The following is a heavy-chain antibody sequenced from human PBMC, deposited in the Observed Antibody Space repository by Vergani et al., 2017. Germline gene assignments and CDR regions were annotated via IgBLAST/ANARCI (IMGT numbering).Heavy chain of an antibody. Sequence: QVQLQESGPGLVKPSQTLSLTCSVSGVSVSSTAFSCNWIRQPAGKGLEWIGRIYGSGNINYNPSLEGRVTISRDTSKNQFSLKVHSVTAADTAVYYCARGETRTDWLDPWGQGTQVIVSS. D-gene: IGHD3/OR15-3a*01. V-gene: IGHV4-61*02. CDR3: ARGETRTDWLDP. CDR2: IYGSGNI. CDR1: GVSVSSTAFS. J-gene: IGHJ5*02.